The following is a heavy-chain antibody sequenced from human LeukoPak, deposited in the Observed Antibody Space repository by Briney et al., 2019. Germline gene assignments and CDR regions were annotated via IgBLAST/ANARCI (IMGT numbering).Heavy chain of an antibody. CDR3: VRQITVSQNWFDP. Sequence: ASVKVSCKASGYTFTSYGISWVRQAPGEGLGWMGWISAYNGNTNYAQKLQGRVTMTTDTSTSTAYMELRSLRSDDTAVYYCVRQITVSQNWFDPWGQGTLVTVSS. V-gene: IGHV1-18*01. CDR1: GYTFTSYG. CDR2: ISAYNGNT. J-gene: IGHJ5*02. D-gene: IGHD4-17*01.